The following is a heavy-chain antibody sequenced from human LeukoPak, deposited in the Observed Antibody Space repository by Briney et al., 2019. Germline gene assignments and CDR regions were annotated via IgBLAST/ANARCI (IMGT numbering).Heavy chain of an antibody. CDR1: GFTFSSYW. Sequence: GGSLRLSCAASGFTFSSYWMSWVRQAPGKGLEWVANINQYGSEKYYVDSVKGRFTISRDNAKNSVYLQMNSLRAEDTAVYYCARPLGPHYYDSSGYSNWGQGTTVTVSS. J-gene: IGHJ3*01. V-gene: IGHV3-7*01. CDR3: ARPLGPHYYDSSGYSN. D-gene: IGHD3-22*01. CDR2: INQYGSEK.